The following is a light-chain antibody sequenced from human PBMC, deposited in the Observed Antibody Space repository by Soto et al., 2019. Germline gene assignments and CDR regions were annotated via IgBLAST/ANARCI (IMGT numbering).Light chain of an antibody. CDR3: QQRTNWPPS. CDR1: QTISGT. V-gene: IGKV3D-15*01. CDR2: GAS. J-gene: IGKJ4*01. Sequence: EIVKTQSPATLSVSPGGRATLSCRASQTISGTLAWYQQKPGQAPRLLIHGASTRAPGIPARFSGSGSGTDFTLTISSLEPEDFAVYHCQQRTNWPPSFGGGTKVDIK.